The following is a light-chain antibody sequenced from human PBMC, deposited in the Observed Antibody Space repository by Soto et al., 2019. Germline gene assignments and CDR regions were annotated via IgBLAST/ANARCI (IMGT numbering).Light chain of an antibody. CDR1: QGIGVY. Sequence: DIQMTQSPSSLSASLGDRVTITCRASQGIGVYLAWFQQKPGKVPKLLIYAASALQSGVTSRFSGSGSGTDFTITSSSLQPEDFATHYCQKYNSAPLTFGGGTKVEIK. J-gene: IGKJ4*01. V-gene: IGKV1-27*01. CDR2: AAS. CDR3: QKYNSAPLT.